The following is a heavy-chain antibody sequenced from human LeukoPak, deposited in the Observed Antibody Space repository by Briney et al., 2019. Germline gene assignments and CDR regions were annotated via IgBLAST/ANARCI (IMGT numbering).Heavy chain of an antibody. V-gene: IGHV4-59*01. D-gene: IGHD1-26*01. CDR1: GGSISSYY. J-gene: IGHJ6*03. Sequence: SETLSLTCTVSGGSISSYYWSWIRQPPGKGLEWIGNIYYSGSTNYNPSLKSRVTISVDTSKNQFSLKLSSVTAADTAVYYCARRVGANSPLYYYYYMDVWGKGTTVTVSS. CDR3: ARRVGANSPLYYYYYMDV. CDR2: IYYSGST.